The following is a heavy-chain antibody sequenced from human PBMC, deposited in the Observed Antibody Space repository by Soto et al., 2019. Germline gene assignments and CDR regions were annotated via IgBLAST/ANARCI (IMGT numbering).Heavy chain of an antibody. V-gene: IGHV4-31*03. CDR1: GGSISSGAYY. J-gene: IGHJ4*02. D-gene: IGHD4-17*01. CDR3: ARQTTVTIYFDY. Sequence: SETLSLTCTVSGGSISSGAYYWSWIRQHPGKGLEWIGSIYYSGSTYYNPSLKSRVTISVDTSKNQFSLKLSSVTAADTAVYYCARQTTVTIYFDYWGQGTLVTVSS. CDR2: IYYSGST.